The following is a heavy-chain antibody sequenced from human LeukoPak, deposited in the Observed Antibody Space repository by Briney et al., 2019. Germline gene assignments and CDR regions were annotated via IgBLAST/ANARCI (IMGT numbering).Heavy chain of an antibody. CDR3: AAGGDRVSAFEI. CDR1: GYTFTGYY. V-gene: IGHV1-2*02. CDR2: INPNSGGT. J-gene: IGHJ3*02. Sequence: ASVKVSCKASGYTFTGYYMHWVRQAPGQGLEWMGWINPNSGGTNYAQKFQGRVTMTRDTSISTAYMELSSLRSEDTAVYYCAAGGDRVSAFEIWGQGTMVTVSS. D-gene: IGHD3-16*01.